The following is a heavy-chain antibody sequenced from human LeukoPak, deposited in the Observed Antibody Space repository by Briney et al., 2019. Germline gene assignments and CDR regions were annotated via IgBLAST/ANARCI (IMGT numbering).Heavy chain of an antibody. CDR3: ARDDCSSTSCDSFDP. J-gene: IGHJ5*02. Sequence: SETLSLTCTVSGYSISSGYYWGWIRQPPGKGLEWIGSIYHSGSTYYNPSLKSRVTISVDTSKNQFSLKLSSVTAADTAVYYCARDDCSSTSCDSFDPWGQGTLVTVSS. V-gene: IGHV4-38-2*02. CDR1: GYSISSGYY. CDR2: IYHSGST. D-gene: IGHD2-2*01.